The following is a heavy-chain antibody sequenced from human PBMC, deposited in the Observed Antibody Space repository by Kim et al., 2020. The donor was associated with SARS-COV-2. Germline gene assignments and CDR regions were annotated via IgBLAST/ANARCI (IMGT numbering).Heavy chain of an antibody. CDR1: GFAFSSYE. V-gene: IGHV3-48*03. Sequence: GGSLRLSCAASGFAFSSYEMNWVRQAPGKGLEWVSYISNSGSTIYYADSVKGRFTISRDNAKNSLYLQMNSLRAEDTAVYYCARNIAEGGHYFEYWGQGTLVTVSS. CDR3: ARNIAEGGHYFEY. D-gene: IGHD6-13*01. CDR2: ISNSGSTI. J-gene: IGHJ4*02.